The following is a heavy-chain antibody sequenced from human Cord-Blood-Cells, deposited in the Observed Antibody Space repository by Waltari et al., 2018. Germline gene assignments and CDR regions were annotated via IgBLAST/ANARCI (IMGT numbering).Heavy chain of an antibody. J-gene: IGHJ6*02. D-gene: IGHD1-7*01. CDR2: IWYDGSNK. Sequence: WVRQAPGKGLEWVAVIWYDGSNKYYADSVKGRFTISRDNSKNTLYLQMNSLRAEDTAVYYCARWYNWNYGPQRGMDVWGQGTTVTVSS. CDR3: ARWYNWNYGPQRGMDV. V-gene: IGHV3-33*01.